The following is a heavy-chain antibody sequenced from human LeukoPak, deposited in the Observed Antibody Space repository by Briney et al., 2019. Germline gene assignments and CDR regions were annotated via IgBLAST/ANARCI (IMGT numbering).Heavy chain of an antibody. CDR3: ARLPYYDFWSGYYMDV. D-gene: IGHD3-3*01. V-gene: IGHV3-7*01. CDR1: GFTLSTYW. Sequence: PGGSLRLSCAASGFTLSTYWMSWVRQAPGKGLEWVANIKQDGSEKYYVDSVKGRFTISRDNAKNSLYLQMNSLRAEDTAVYYCARLPYYDFWSGYYMDVWGKGTTVTVSS. J-gene: IGHJ6*03. CDR2: IKQDGSEK.